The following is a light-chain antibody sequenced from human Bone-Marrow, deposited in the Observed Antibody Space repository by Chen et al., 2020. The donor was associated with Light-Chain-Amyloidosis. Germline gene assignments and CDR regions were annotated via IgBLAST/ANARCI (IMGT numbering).Light chain of an antibody. CDR1: ESVSTN. CDR3: QQYNKWPPIT. J-gene: IGKJ5*01. Sequence: EIVMTQSPATLSVSPGDRATVSCRASESVSTNLAWYQHKPGQAPRLLIYGASTRATGIPARFRGSGSGTEFTLTISSVQSEDFGLYFGQQYNKWPPITFGQGTRLGIK. CDR2: GAS. V-gene: IGKV3-15*01.